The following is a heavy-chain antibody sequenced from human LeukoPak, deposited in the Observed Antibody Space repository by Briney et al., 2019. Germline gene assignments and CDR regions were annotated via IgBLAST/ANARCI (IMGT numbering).Heavy chain of an antibody. CDR3: VRGKRRFDY. Sequence: GGSLRLSCAASGFSFNESYMTWIRQAPGKGLEWVAYIGGRSYSMYYADSVKGRFNISRDNSLNSLFLHMSSLRVDDTAVYYCVRGKRRFDYWGQGTLVTVSS. J-gene: IGHJ4*02. CDR1: GFSFNESY. V-gene: IGHV3-11*01. CDR2: IGGRSYSM.